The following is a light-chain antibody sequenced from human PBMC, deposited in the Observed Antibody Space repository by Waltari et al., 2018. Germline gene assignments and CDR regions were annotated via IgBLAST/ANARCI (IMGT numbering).Light chain of an antibody. Sequence: QSALTQPRYVSGSPGQQVTIPCTGTSRAAGGYNYASWYPQHPGKAPKLMIYDVSKRPSGVPDRFSGSKSGNTASLTISGLQAEDEADYYCCSYAGSFWVFGGGTKLTVL. CDR2: DVS. V-gene: IGLV2-11*01. J-gene: IGLJ3*02. CDR1: SRAAGGYNY. CDR3: CSYAGSFWV.